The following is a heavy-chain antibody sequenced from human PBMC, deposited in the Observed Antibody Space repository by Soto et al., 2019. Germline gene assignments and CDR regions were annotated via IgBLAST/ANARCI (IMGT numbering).Heavy chain of an antibody. J-gene: IGHJ6*02. CDR3: AKTTVIVGYYYGMDV. D-gene: IGHD4-17*01. V-gene: IGHV3-23*01. Sequence: EVQLLESGGGWVQPGVFLRLSCAASGFTFRNYAMSWVRQAPGKGLEWVSTISGSGGITYYADSVRGRFTISRDNSQNTLYLQIHSLRADDTAVYYCAKTTVIVGYYYGMDVWGQGTTVTFSS. CDR2: ISGSGGIT. CDR1: GFTFRNYA.